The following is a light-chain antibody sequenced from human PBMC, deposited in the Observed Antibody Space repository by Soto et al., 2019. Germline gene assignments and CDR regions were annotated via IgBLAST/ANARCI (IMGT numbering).Light chain of an antibody. CDR3: QQYNDWPRT. Sequence: EIVMTQSPDTLSVSPGERATLSRGASQSVGSNLAWYQQKPGQAPSLLIYGASTRATGIPARFGGSGSGTDFTLTISSLQSEDFAVYYCQQYNDWPRTFGQGTKVDIK. J-gene: IGKJ1*01. V-gene: IGKV3-15*01. CDR2: GAS. CDR1: QSVGSN.